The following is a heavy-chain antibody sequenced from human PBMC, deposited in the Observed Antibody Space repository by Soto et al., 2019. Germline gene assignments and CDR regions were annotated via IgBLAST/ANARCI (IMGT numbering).Heavy chain of an antibody. CDR3: AHLAGGSSWLDY. V-gene: IGHV2-5*01. CDR1: GFSLSTSGVG. J-gene: IGHJ4*02. CDR2: IYWNDDQ. D-gene: IGHD6-13*01. Sequence: QITLKESGPTLVKPTQTLTLTCTFSGFSLSTSGVGVGWIHQPPGKALEWLALIYWNDDQRNSPSLKSRLTLTKDTSKSQVVLTMTNMDRVDTATYFGAHLAGGSSWLDYWGQGTLVTVAS.